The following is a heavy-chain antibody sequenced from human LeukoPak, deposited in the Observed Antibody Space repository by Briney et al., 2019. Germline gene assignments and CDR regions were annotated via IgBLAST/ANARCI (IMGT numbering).Heavy chain of an antibody. V-gene: IGHV4-4*07. D-gene: IGHD4-17*01. CDR3: ARSPVTTIYWYFGL. J-gene: IGHJ2*01. CDR1: GGSISDYY. Sequence: PSETLSLTCTVSGGSISDYYWSWIRQPAGKGLEWIGRIYSSGSYNYNPSLRGRVTMSVDTSTNQFSLRLYSVTAADTAVYFCARSPVTTIYWYFGLWGRGTLVTASS. CDR2: IYSSGSY.